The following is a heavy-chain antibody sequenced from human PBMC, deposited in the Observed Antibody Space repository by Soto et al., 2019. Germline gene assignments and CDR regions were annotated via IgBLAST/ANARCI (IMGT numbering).Heavy chain of an antibody. CDR2: IYYNGNP. Sequence: QVQLQESGPGLVKPSQTLSLTCSVSGGSINRGGYYWSWIRQHPGKGLEWIGYIYYNGNPYYNPSLKSRVKISIDTARNQCSLKRTSVNAADTAVSYCAREAPAASDAFDVWGQGTMVTVSS. CDR3: AREAPAASDAFDV. V-gene: IGHV4-31*03. J-gene: IGHJ3*01. D-gene: IGHD2-2*01. CDR1: GGSINRGGYY.